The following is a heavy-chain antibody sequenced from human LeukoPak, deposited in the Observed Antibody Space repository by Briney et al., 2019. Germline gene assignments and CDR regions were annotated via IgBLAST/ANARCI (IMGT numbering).Heavy chain of an antibody. J-gene: IGHJ4*02. D-gene: IGHD4-17*01. CDR1: GYTFTGYY. Sequence: ASVEVSCKASGYTFTGYYMHWVRQAPGQGLEWMGWINRNSGGTNYAQKFQGRVTMTRDTSISTAYMELSRLRSDDTAVYYCASSPYGDSDFDYWGQGTLVTVSS. CDR2: INRNSGGT. V-gene: IGHV1-2*02. CDR3: ASSPYGDSDFDY.